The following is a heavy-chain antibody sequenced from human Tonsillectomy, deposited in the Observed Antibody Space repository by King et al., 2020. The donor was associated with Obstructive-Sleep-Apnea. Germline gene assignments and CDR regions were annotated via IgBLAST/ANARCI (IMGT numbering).Heavy chain of an antibody. D-gene: IGHD5-24*01. CDR1: VFTFSTYG. J-gene: IGHJ4*02. CDR3: ARDRDGYNLAYFDY. CDR2: IWYDGSNK. V-gene: IGHV3-33*01. Sequence: VQLVESGGGVVQTGRSLRLSCAASVFTFSTYGMHWVRQAPGKGLEWVAVIWYDGSNKYYADSVKGRFTISRDNSKNTLYLQLNSMRAADTAVYYCARDRDGYNLAYFDYWGQGTLVTVSS.